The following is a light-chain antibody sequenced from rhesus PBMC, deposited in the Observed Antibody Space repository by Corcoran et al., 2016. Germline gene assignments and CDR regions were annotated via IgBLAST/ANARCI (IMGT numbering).Light chain of an antibody. CDR2: YAS. J-gene: IGKJ4*01. V-gene: IGKV1S14*01. CDR1: QGISNY. Sequence: DIQMTQSPSSLSASVGDTVTITCRASQGISNYLAWYQQQPGKAPKPMIYYASKLESGVPSRFSGSGSGTDFTLTISSLQPEDFAIYYCQQHNSYPTFGGGTKVEIK. CDR3: QQHNSYPT.